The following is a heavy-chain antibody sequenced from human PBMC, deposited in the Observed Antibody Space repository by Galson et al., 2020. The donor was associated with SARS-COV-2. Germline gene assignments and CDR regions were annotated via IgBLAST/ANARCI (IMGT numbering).Heavy chain of an antibody. J-gene: IGHJ6*02. CDR2: IAYDGSDK. CDR1: GFTFSSYD. CDR3: AKDRGGNCRSTRCWGYGMDV. V-gene: IGHV3-30*18. Sequence: GESLKISCAASGFTFSSYDIHWVRQAPGKGLEWVAVIAYDGSDKYYPDSVKGRFIISRDNSKNMLYLQMNSLRAEDTAVYYCAKDRGGNCRSTRCWGYGMDVWGQGTTVPVSS. D-gene: IGHD2-2*01.